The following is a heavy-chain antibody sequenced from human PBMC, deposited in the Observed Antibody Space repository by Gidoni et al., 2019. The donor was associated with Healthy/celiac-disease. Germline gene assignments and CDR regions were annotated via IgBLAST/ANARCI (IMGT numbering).Heavy chain of an antibody. CDR1: GVRFSNDW. V-gene: IGHV3-15*01. CDR2: IKSKSDAGTT. Sequence: EVQLVESGGGLVKPGGSLGLSGEASGVRFSNDWLRGVCQAPGKGLEWVGRIKSKSDAGTTDYAAPVKGRFTLSRDDSTNTLYLQMNSLKTEDTAVYYCTTDLLDCSSTSCYKRDAFDIWGQGTMVTVSS. D-gene: IGHD2-2*02. CDR3: TTDLLDCSSTSCYKRDAFDI. J-gene: IGHJ3*02.